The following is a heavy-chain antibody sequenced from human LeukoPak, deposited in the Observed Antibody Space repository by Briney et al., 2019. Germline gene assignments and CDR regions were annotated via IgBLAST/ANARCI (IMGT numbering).Heavy chain of an antibody. CDR2: ISSSGSTI. Sequence: QPGGSLRLSCAASGFTFSSYEMNWVRQAPGKGLEWVSYISSSGSTIYYADSVKGRFTISRGNAKNSLYLQMNSLRAEDTAVYYCATFSLGYCSGGSCYPIDYWGQGTLVTVSS. CDR3: ATFSLGYCSGGSCYPIDY. CDR1: GFTFSSYE. V-gene: IGHV3-48*03. D-gene: IGHD2-15*01. J-gene: IGHJ4*02.